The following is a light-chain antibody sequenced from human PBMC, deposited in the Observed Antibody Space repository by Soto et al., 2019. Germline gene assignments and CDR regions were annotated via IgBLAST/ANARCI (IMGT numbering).Light chain of an antibody. CDR1: QSISSSY. V-gene: IGKV3-20*01. CDR2: GAS. J-gene: IGKJ1*01. CDR3: QQYGSSPSWT. Sequence: EIVLTQSPGTLSLSPGERATLSCRASQSISSSYFAWYQQRPGQAPRLLIYGASSRATGIPDRFSGSGSGTDFTLTISRLEPEDFAVYYCQQYGSSPSWTCGQGTKVEIK.